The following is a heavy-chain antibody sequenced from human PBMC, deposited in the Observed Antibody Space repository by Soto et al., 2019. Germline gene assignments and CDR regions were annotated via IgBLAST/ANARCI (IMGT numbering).Heavy chain of an antibody. CDR1: GYTLTELS. CDR3: ATDLYMITTFDI. J-gene: IGHJ3*02. V-gene: IGHV1-24*01. Sequence: ASVKVSCKVSGYTLTELSMHWVRQAPGKGLEWMGGFDPEDGETIYAQKFQGRVTMTEDTSTDTAYMELSGLRSEDTAVYYCATDLYMITTFDIWGQGTMVTVSS. CDR2: FDPEDGET. D-gene: IGHD3-22*01.